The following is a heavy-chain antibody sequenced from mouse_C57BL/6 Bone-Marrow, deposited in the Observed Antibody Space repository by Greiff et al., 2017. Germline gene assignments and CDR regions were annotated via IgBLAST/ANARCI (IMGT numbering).Heavy chain of an antibody. CDR2: ISYSGST. CDR1: GYSITSGYD. CDR3: ARETYYSNYYAMDY. J-gene: IGHJ4*01. D-gene: IGHD2-5*01. Sequence: DVQLVESGPGMVKPSQSLSLTCTVTGYSITSGYDWHWIRHFPGNKLEWMGYISYSGSTNYNPSLKSRISITHDTSKNHFFLKLNSVTTEDTATYYCARETYYSNYYAMDYWGQGTSVTVSS. V-gene: IGHV3-1*01.